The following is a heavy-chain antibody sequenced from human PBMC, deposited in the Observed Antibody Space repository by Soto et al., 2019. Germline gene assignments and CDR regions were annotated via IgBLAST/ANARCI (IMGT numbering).Heavy chain of an antibody. Sequence: SETLSLTCTVSGGSISSYYWSWIRQPPGKGLEWIGYIYYSGSTNYNPSLKSRVTISVDTSKNQFSLKLSSVTAADTAVYYCARGEGATIPLYYYYGMDVWGQGTTVTSP. CDR3: ARGEGATIPLYYYYGMDV. V-gene: IGHV4-59*01. CDR2: IYYSGST. D-gene: IGHD5-12*01. CDR1: GGSISSYY. J-gene: IGHJ6*02.